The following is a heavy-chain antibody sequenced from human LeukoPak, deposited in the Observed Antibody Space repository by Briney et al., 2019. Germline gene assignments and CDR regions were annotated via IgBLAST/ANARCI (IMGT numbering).Heavy chain of an antibody. J-gene: IGHJ3*02. D-gene: IGHD5-18*01. Sequence: PSETLSLTCTVSGGSISSYYWSWIRQPPGKRLEWIGYIYYSGSTSYNPSLKSRVTISVDTSKNQISLRLSSVTAADTAVYYCARDLGVMVRAFDIWGQGTMVTVSS. CDR2: IYYSGST. CDR1: GGSISSYY. V-gene: IGHV4-59*01. CDR3: ARDLGVMVRAFDI.